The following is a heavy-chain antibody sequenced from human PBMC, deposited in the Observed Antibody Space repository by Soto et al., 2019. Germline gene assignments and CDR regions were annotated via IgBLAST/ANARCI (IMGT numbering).Heavy chain of an antibody. Sequence: PGGSLRLSCAASGFSFSDYWMSWVRQAPGKGLEWVANVKQDGSERYYVDSVKGRFTISRDNAENSLYLQMNSLRAEDTAVYYCARERVVVPATIFYYYALDVWGQGTTVTVSS. J-gene: IGHJ6*02. CDR3: ARERVVVPATIFYYYALDV. CDR1: GFSFSDYW. D-gene: IGHD2-15*01. CDR2: VKQDGSER. V-gene: IGHV3-7*05.